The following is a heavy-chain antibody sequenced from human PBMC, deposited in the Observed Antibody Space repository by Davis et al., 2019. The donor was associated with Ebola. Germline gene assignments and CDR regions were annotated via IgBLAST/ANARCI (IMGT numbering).Heavy chain of an antibody. V-gene: IGHV3-7*03. J-gene: IGHJ6*03. CDR1: GFTFSSYW. Sequence: GESLKISCAASGFTFSSYWMSWVRQAPGKGLEWVANIKQDGSEKYYVDSVKGRFTISRDNAKNSLYLQMNSLRAEDTAVYYCARGVYYMDVWGKGTTVTVS. CDR2: IKQDGSEK. CDR3: ARGVYYMDV.